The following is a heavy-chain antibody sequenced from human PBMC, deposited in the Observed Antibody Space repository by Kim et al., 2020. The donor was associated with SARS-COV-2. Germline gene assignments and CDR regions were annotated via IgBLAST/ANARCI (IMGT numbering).Heavy chain of an antibody. CDR3: ARDGCSSTSCYGYYYMDV. D-gene: IGHD2-2*01. Sequence: LKSRVTISVDTAKNQFSLKLSSVHAADTAVYYCARDGCSSTSCYGYYYMDVWGKGTTVTVSS. V-gene: IGHV4-31*02. J-gene: IGHJ6*03.